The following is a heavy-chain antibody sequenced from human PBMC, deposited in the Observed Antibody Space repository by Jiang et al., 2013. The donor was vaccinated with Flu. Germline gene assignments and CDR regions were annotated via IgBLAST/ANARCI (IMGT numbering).Heavy chain of an antibody. J-gene: IGHJ3*02. Sequence: GAEVKKPGASVKVSCRASGYTFTSYYMHWVRQAPGQGLEWMGIINPSGGSTSYAQKFQGRVTMTRDTSTSTVYMELSSLRSEDTAVYYCARLAAGQSNRDAFDIWGQGTMVTVSS. CDR2: INPSGGST. V-gene: IGHV1-46*01. CDR1: GYTFTSYY. D-gene: IGHD6-19*01. CDR3: ARLAAGQSNRDAFDI.